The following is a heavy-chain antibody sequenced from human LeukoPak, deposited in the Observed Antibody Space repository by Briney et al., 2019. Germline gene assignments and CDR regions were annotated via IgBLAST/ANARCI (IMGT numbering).Heavy chain of an antibody. CDR2: ISYIRST. V-gene: IGHV4-59*11. Sequence: KTSETLSLTCAVSADSFSSHYWTWIRQAPGKGLEWIGYISYIRSTNYNPSLESRVTISIDTSKNQFSLKLSSVTAADTAVYYCARAPTTVVTESGPISYMDVWGKGTTVTVSS. J-gene: IGHJ6*03. CDR1: ADSFSSHY. CDR3: ARAPTTVVTESGPISYMDV. D-gene: IGHD4-23*01.